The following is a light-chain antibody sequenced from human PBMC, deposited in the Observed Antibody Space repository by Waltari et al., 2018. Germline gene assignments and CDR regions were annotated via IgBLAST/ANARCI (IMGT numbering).Light chain of an antibody. CDR3: QQYKDLPRT. V-gene: IGKV1-33*01. Sequence: DIQMTQSPSSMSASVGDRVSIPCQASQAISIYLSWYQQKQGKAPKVLIYDASNLETGVPSRFTRSRSGTDFTYTIRSLQPEDIATYYCQQYKDLPRTFGQGTKVEIK. J-gene: IGKJ1*01. CDR1: QAISIY. CDR2: DAS.